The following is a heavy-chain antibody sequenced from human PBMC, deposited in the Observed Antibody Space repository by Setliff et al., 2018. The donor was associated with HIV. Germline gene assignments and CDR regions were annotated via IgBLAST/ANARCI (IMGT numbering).Heavy chain of an antibody. Sequence: SETLTLTCDVSGGSISSNSWWTWVRQPPGKGLESTGQIYHGGDTRYNPSLKSLLTMSIDKSKNQVSLELSSVTAADTAVYYCGRTMTYYYLCMDVWGNGTTVTVSS. CDR2: IYHGGDT. CDR1: GGSISSNSW. CDR3: GRTMTYYYLCMDV. J-gene: IGHJ6*03. V-gene: IGHV4-4*02.